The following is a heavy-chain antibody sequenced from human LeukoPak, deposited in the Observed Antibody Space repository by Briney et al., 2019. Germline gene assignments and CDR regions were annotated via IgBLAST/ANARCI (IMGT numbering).Heavy chain of an antibody. CDR1: GYSFNNYW. CDR3: ARPNDYGYYFDY. CDR2: IYPGDSDT. D-gene: IGHD4-17*01. V-gene: IGHV5-51*01. J-gene: IGHJ4*02. Sequence: PGESLKISCKGSGYSFNNYWIGWVRQMPGKGLEWMGIIYPGDSDTRYSPSFQGQVTISVDKSISTAYLQWSSLKASDTAIYYCARPNDYGYYFDYWGQGTLATVSS.